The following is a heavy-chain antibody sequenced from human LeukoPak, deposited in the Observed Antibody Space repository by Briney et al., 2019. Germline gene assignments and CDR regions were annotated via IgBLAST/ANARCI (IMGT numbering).Heavy chain of an antibody. D-gene: IGHD5-12*01. Sequence: SETLSLTCTVSGGSISGYYWSWSRQPPGKGVEWIGNLYYMRGAWYKSSLKSRVTTSVDTSRNEFSLKLSSVTAADTAVYYCARGTSEWLRYFPFDYWGQGTLVTVSS. CDR1: GGSISGYY. J-gene: IGHJ4*02. CDR2: LYYMRGA. CDR3: ARGTSEWLRYFPFDY. V-gene: IGHV4-59*01.